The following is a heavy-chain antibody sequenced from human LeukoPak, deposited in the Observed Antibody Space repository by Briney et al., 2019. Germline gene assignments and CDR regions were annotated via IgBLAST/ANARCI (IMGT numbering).Heavy chain of an antibody. CDR2: ISGSSNTI. V-gene: IGHV3-48*01. CDR3: ASTPQYYYASGSYPFDY. J-gene: IGHJ4*02. Sequence: GGSLRLSCAASGFTLSSYNMNWVRQAPGKGLEWVSHISGSSNTIYHADSVKGRFTISRDNAKNSLYLHMNGLRAEDTAMYYCASTPQYYYASGSYPFDYWGQGTLVTVSS. D-gene: IGHD3-10*01. CDR1: GFTLSSYN.